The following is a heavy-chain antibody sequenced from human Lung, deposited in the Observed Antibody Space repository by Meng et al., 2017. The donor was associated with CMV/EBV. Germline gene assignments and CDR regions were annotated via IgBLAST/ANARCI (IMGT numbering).Heavy chain of an antibody. CDR1: GYSFTNYH. D-gene: IGHD3-16*01. J-gene: IGHJ2*01. V-gene: IGHV1-2*02. CDR3: AREGLVGDLRYFDL. CDR2: MNPKSGGA. Sequence: LLHSGAEGMKPRASVKVSSKGSGYSFTNYHIRGLRQAPGKGLEWMGWMNPKSGGANYAQKFQGRVTMTRDTSISTAYMELSRLRSDDTAVYYCAREGLVGDLRYFDLWGRGTLVTVSS.